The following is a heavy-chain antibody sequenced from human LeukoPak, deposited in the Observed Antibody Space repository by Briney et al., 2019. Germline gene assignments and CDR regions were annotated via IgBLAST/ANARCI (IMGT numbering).Heavy chain of an antibody. V-gene: IGHV3-48*01. CDR3: ARALRYFDWLSTSPEYNWFDP. Sequence: GGSLRLSCAASGFTFSSYSMNWVRQAPGKGPEWVSYISSSSSTIYYADSVKGRFTISRDNAKNSLYLQMNSLRAEDTAVYYCARALRYFDWLSTSPEYNWFDPWGQGTLVTVSS. CDR2: ISSSSSTI. CDR1: GFTFSSYS. J-gene: IGHJ5*02. D-gene: IGHD3-9*01.